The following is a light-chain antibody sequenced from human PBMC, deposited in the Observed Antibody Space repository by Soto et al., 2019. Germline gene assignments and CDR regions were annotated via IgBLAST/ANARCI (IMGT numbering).Light chain of an antibody. CDR2: DVS. V-gene: IGLV2-14*01. J-gene: IGLJ2*01. Sequence: QSALTQPASVSGSPGQSITISCTGTRSDVGGYNYVSWYQQHPGKAPKLMIYDVSNRPSGVSNRLSGSKSGNTASLTISGLQAEDEAEYYCSSYTSSSTLFGGGTKVTVL. CDR3: SSYTSSSTL. CDR1: RSDVGGYNY.